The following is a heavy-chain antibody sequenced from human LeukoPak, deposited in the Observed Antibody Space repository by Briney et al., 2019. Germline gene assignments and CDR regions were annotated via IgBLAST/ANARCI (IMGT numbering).Heavy chain of an antibody. CDR3: ARDRHYYDSSGYYYDY. J-gene: IGHJ4*02. CDR1: GGSISLSYYY. D-gene: IGHD3-22*01. V-gene: IGHV4-39*07. Sequence: SETLSLTCSVSGGSISLSYYYWGWIRQPPGKALEWIGSVYYSGTTSYNPSLKSRVTISVDMSKNHFSLRLSSVTAADTAMYYCARDRHYYDSSGYYYDYWGQGTLVTVSS. CDR2: VYYSGTT.